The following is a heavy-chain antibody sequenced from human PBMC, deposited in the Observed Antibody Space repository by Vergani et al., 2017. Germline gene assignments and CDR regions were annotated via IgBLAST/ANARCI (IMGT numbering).Heavy chain of an antibody. V-gene: IGHV3-9*01. CDR1: GITFWKFG. Sequence: EVQVVESGGGLVQPGGSLRLSCEASGITFWKFGMHWVRQGPGKGLEWVSGISWNSGAVDYADSVRGRFTISRDNAKNSLYLQMNSLRAEDTAIYYCARGGRGNYAWGQGTLVTVSS. J-gene: IGHJ5*02. CDR3: ARGGRGNYA. CDR2: ISWNSGAV. D-gene: IGHD1-7*01.